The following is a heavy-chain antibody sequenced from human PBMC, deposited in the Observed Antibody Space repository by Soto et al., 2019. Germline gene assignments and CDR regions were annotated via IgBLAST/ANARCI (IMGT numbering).Heavy chain of an antibody. CDR1: GFPFSAYY. V-gene: IGHV3-11*01. J-gene: IGHJ6*03. CDR2: ISSSGSTI. Sequence: GGSLRLSCAAFGFPFSAYYMSWIRQAPGKGLEWVSYISSSGSTIYYADSVKGRFTISRDNAKNSLYLQMNSLRAEDTAVYYCATSPHYYMDVWGKGTTVTVSS. CDR3: ATSPHYYMDV.